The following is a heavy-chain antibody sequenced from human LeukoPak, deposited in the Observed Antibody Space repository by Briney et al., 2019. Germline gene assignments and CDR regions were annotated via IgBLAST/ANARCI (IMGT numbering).Heavy chain of an antibody. V-gene: IGHV1-46*01. CDR2: LNPSDGTT. CDR1: GYTFTNYF. Sequence: ASVKVSCKASGYTFTNYFLHWVRQAPGQGLEWMGTLNPSDGTTICTQKFQGRVTMTRDTSTSTMYIELSSLRYDDAAVYYCALGYVYGKYYFHYWGQGTLVTVSS. J-gene: IGHJ4*02. D-gene: IGHD2-15*01. CDR3: ALGYVYGKYYFHY.